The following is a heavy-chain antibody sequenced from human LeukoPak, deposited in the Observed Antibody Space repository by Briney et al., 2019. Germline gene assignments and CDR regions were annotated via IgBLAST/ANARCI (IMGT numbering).Heavy chain of an antibody. Sequence: SETLSLTCTISGGSISSYYWSWIRQPPGKGLEWIGYIYYSGSPNYNPSLKSRVTISVDTSKNQFSLKLTPVTAADTAVYYCAGADKWNDVLDYWGQGTLVTVSS. CDR1: GGSISSYY. D-gene: IGHD1-20*01. J-gene: IGHJ4*02. CDR3: AGADKWNDVLDY. V-gene: IGHV4-59*13. CDR2: IYYSGSP.